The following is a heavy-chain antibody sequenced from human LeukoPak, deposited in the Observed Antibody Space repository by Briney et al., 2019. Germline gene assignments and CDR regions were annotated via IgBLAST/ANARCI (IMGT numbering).Heavy chain of an antibody. J-gene: IGHJ4*02. CDR1: GGSISSSSYY. CDR2: IYYSGST. Sequence: SETLSLTCTVSGGSISSSSYYWGWIRQPPGKGLEWIGSIYYSGSTYYNPSLKSRVTISVDTSKNQFSLKLSSVTAADTAVYYCASPYYDFWSDWGQGTLVTVSS. CDR3: ASPYYDFWSD. V-gene: IGHV4-39*01. D-gene: IGHD3-3*01.